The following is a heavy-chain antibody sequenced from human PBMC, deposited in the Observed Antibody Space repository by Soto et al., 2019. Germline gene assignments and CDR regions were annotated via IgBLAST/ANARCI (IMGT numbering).Heavy chain of an antibody. V-gene: IGHV5-51*01. D-gene: IGHD3-10*01. J-gene: IGHJ1*01. CDR3: ARHRHQSLLWFGEFAY. CDR2: INPGEFKT. CDR1: GYKFSNYW. Sequence: GAEVKKPGESLRISCQVSGYKFSNYWIAWVRQMPGQGLEGVAIINPGEFKTKYSASFEGRVSISADKSVNTAYLHWSSLRASDSGMYYCARHRHQSLLWFGEFAYWGQGSLVTVSS.